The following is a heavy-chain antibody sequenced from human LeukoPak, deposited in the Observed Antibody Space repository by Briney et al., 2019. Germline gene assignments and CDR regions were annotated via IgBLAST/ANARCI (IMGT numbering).Heavy chain of an antibody. CDR3: AKPKAASSGTGRYFDY. Sequence: GGSLRLSCAASGFTFSNYAMSWIRQAPGKRLECVAAKSGSGDSTYYADSVKGRFTVSRDNSKNTLYLQMSGLRAEDTALYYCAKPKAASSGTGRYFDYWGQGTLVTVSS. D-gene: IGHD6-13*01. CDR2: KSGSGDST. J-gene: IGHJ4*02. V-gene: IGHV3-23*01. CDR1: GFTFSNYA.